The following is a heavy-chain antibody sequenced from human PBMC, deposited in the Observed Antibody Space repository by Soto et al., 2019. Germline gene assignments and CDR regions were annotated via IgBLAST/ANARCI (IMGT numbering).Heavy chain of an antibody. Sequence: ASMKVSCKASGYTFTSYSMHWVRQAPGQRLEWMGWINAGNGNTKYSQKFQGRVTITRDTSASTAYMELSSLRSEDTAVYYCARGITIFGVVPGWGQGTLVTVSS. CDR2: INAGNGNT. CDR1: GYTFTSYS. V-gene: IGHV1-3*01. CDR3: ARGITIFGVVPG. J-gene: IGHJ4*02. D-gene: IGHD3-3*01.